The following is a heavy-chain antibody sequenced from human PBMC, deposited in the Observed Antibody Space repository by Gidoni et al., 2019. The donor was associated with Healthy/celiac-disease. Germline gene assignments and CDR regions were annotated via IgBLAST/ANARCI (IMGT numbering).Heavy chain of an antibody. CDR2: ISYDGSNK. CDR3: ARDPPLLAAAGSGFQYYFDY. CDR1: GFTFCSYA. Sequence: HVQLVESGGGVVQPGRSLRPSWAASGFTFCSYAMIWVRQAPGKGLEWVAVISYDGSNKYYADSVKVRFTISRDNSKNTLYLQMNSLRAEDTAVYYCARDPPLLAAAGSGFQYYFDYWGQGTLVTVSS. V-gene: IGHV3-30-3*01. J-gene: IGHJ4*02. D-gene: IGHD6-13*01.